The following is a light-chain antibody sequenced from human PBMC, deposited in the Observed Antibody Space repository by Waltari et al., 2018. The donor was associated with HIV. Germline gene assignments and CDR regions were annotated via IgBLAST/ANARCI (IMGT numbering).Light chain of an antibody. J-gene: IGKJ2*01. Sequence: DIQMTQSPSSLSASVGDRVTITCRASQDISNYLAWYQQRPGKVPKLLIYAASILQSGVPSRFSGSGSGTDFTLTINSLQPEDVATYYCQNYISDPLTFAQGTNLEMK. V-gene: IGKV1-27*01. CDR3: QNYISDPLT. CDR1: QDISNY. CDR2: AAS.